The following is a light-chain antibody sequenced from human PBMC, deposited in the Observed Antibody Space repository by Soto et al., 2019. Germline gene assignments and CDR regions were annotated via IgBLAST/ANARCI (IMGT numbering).Light chain of an antibody. V-gene: IGKV3-11*01. J-gene: IGKJ4*01. CDR2: DTS. CDR3: QQRSNRLLT. Sequence: EIVLTQSPATLSLSPGERATLSCRASQSVSSFLAWYQQKPGQAPRLLIYDTSNRATDIPARFSGSGSGTVFTLTISSLEPEDFAVYYCQQRSNRLLTFGGGTKVEIK. CDR1: QSVSSF.